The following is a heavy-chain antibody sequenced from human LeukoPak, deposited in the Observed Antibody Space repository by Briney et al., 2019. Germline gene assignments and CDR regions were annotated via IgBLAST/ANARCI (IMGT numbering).Heavy chain of an antibody. J-gene: IGHJ4*02. CDR3: ARVMPLYYFDS. CDR2: IDPNSGVT. V-gene: IGHV1-2*02. Sequence: ASVKVSCKTSGYTFTAYHIHWVRHAPGQGLEWMGWIDPNSGVTNYAQRFQGRVTMTRDTSISSAYMELSRLRSDDTAVYYCARVMPLYYFDSWGQGTLVTVSS. CDR1: GYTFTAYH. D-gene: IGHD2-2*01.